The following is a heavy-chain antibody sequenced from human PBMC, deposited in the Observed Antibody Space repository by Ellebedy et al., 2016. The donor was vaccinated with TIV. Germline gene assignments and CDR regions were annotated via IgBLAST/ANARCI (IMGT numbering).Heavy chain of an antibody. J-gene: IGHJ6*02. D-gene: IGHD3-3*01. V-gene: IGHV1-2*02. CDR2: VNPNSGGT. CDR1: GFLFTDFH. CDR3: ASGGYYYGMDV. Sequence: ASVKVSXXASGFLFTDFHIHWVRQAPGQGLEWVGWVNPNSGGTNYEQKFQGRVTMTTDTSIRTAYMELSSLRSEDTAVYYCASGGYYYGMDVWGQGTTVTVSS.